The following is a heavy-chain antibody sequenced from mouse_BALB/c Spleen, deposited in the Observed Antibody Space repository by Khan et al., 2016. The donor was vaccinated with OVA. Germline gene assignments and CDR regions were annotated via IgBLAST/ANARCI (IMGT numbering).Heavy chain of an antibody. CDR1: GYTFTDYV. V-gene: IGHV1-77*01. D-gene: IGHD4-1*01. CDR3: ARAGWDVFAY. CDR2: IYPGSDST. Sequence: QVQLQQPGPELVKPGASVKMSCKASGYTFTDYVMNWVKQRNGQGLEWIGQIYPGSDSTYYNEKFKGKATLTADRSSRTAYMQLSNLTSEDSAVYFCARAGWDVFAYWGQGTLVTVSA. J-gene: IGHJ3*01.